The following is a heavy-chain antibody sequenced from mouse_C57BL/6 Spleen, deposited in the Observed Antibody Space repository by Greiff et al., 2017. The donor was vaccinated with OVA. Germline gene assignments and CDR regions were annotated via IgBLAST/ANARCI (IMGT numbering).Heavy chain of an antibody. D-gene: IGHD1-1*01. J-gene: IGHJ1*03. CDR1: GFSLTSYG. Sequence: VQRVESGPGLVQPSQSLSITCTVSGFSLTSYGVHWVRQSPGKGLEWLGVIWRGGSTDYNAAFMSRLSITKDNSKSQVFFKMNSLQADDTAIYYCAKNRLYYYGSSYKYFDVWGTGTTVTVSS. CDR3: AKNRLYYYGSSYKYFDV. V-gene: IGHV2-5*01. CDR2: IWRGGST.